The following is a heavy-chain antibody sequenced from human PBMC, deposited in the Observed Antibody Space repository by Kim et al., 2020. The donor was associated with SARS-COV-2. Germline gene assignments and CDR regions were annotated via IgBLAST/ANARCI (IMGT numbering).Heavy chain of an antibody. CDR3: ARAGDFYY. Sequence: ASVKVSCRASGYTFTSYALIWVRQAPGQGLEWMAWVNTNTGNPTSAQGFTGRFVFSLDTSVSTAYLQINGLKTEDTAVYYCARAGDFYYWGQGTPVTVSS. J-gene: IGHJ4*02. CDR1: GYTFTSYA. V-gene: IGHV7-4-1*02. D-gene: IGHD3-10*01. CDR2: VNTNTGNP.